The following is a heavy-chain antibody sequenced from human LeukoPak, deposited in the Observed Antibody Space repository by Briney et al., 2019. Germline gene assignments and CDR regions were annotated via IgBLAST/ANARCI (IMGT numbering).Heavy chain of an antibody. CDR3: AREGGAAMGTFDY. V-gene: IGHV1-69*13. CDR2: IIPIFGTA. CDR1: GGTFSSYA. J-gene: IGHJ4*02. D-gene: IGHD5-18*01. Sequence: SVKVSCKASGGTFSSYAISWVRQAPGQGLEWMGGIIPIFGTANYAQKFQGRVTITADESTNTAYMELSSLRSEDTAVYYCAREGGAAMGTFDYWGQGTLVTVSS.